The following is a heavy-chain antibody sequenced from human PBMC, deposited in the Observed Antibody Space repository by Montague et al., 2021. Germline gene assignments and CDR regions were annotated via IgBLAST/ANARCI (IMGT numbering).Heavy chain of an antibody. CDR2: ITLDGSST. CDR1: GFSFSSYW. Sequence: SLRLSCAASGFSFSSYWMHWVRQAPGKGLLWVSRITLDGSSTTFADSVKGRFTTSRDNAKATLYLQMNSLRVEDTAVYYCARNLASAAPGALDIWGRGTMVTVSS. J-gene: IGHJ3*02. CDR3: ARNLASAAPGALDI. V-gene: IGHV3-74*01. D-gene: IGHD6-13*01.